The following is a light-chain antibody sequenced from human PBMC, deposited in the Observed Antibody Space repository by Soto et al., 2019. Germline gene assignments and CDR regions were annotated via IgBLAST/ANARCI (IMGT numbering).Light chain of an antibody. J-gene: IGKJ3*01. CDR3: QQYYDSPFT. CDR1: QSVLYSSNNKNY. Sequence: DIVMTQSPDSLAVSLGERATINCKSSQSVLYSSNNKNYLAWYQQRPGQPPTLLIYWAYIRESGVPDRFSGSGSATDFTLAISSRQAEDVAVYCCQQYYDSPFTFGPGTKVDIK. V-gene: IGKV4-1*01. CDR2: WAY.